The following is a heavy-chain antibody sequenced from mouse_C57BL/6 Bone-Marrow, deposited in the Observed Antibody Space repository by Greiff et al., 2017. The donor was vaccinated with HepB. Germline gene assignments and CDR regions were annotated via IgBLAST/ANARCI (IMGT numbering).Heavy chain of an antibody. CDR3: ARRVMVTTGAMDY. CDR2: IYPGDGDT. CDR1: GYAFSSSW. D-gene: IGHD2-2*01. J-gene: IGHJ4*01. V-gene: IGHV1-82*01. Sequence: VKLMESGPELVKPGASVKISCKASGYAFSSSWMNWVKQRPGKGLEWIGRIYPGDGDTNYNGKFKGKATLTADKSSSTAYMQLSSLTSEDSAVYFCARRVMVTTGAMDYWGQGTSVTVSS.